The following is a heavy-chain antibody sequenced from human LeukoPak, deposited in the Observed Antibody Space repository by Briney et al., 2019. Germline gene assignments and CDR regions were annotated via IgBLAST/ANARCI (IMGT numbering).Heavy chain of an antibody. Sequence: PSETLSLTCTVSGGSISSYYWSWIRQPPGKGLEWIGYIYYSGSTNYNPSLKSRVTISVDTSKNQFPLKLSSVTAADTAVYYCARGMYSSGLVDYWGQGTLVTVSS. CDR2: IYYSGST. CDR3: ARGMYSSGLVDY. D-gene: IGHD6-19*01. CDR1: GGSISSYY. J-gene: IGHJ4*02. V-gene: IGHV4-59*01.